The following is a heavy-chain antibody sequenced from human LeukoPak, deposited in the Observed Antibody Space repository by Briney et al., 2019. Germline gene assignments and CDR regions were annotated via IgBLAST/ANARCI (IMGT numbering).Heavy chain of an antibody. V-gene: IGHV1-2*02. CDR1: GYTFTGYY. J-gene: IGHJ4*02. CDR2: INPNSGGT. CDR3: ARGYCSGGSCYRTDFDY. D-gene: IGHD2-15*01. Sequence: ASVKASCKASGYTFTGYYMHWVRQAPGQGLEWMGWINPNSGGTNYAQKFQGRVTMTRDTSISTAYMELSRLRSDDTAVYYCARGYCSGGSCYRTDFDYWGQGTLVTVSS.